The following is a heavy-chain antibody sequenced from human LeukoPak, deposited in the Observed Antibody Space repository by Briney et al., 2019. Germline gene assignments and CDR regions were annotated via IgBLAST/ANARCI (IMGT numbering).Heavy chain of an antibody. CDR2: IINSGGST. J-gene: IGHJ4*02. D-gene: IGHD4-17*01. CDR1: GFTFCNYA. Sequence: GGSLRRSFSASGFTFCNYAMNLVRPAPGEGRGVVSTIINSGGSTYYADSVKGRFTISRDSSKNTLYLQMNSLRDEDTAVYYCAKDIYGDYGGLDYWGQGTLVTVSS. CDR3: AKDIYGDYGGLDY. V-gene: IGHV3-23*01.